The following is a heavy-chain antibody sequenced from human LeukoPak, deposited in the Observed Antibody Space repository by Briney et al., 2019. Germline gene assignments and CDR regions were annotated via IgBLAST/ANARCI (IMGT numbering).Heavy chain of an antibody. V-gene: IGHV4-38-2*02. J-gene: IGHJ5*02. Sequence: SETLSLTCTVSGYSISSGYYWGWIRQPPGKGLEWIGSIYHSGSTYYNPSLKSRVTISVDTSKNQFSLKLSSVTAADTAVYYCARPGYYYGSGPWFDPWGQGTLVTVSS. CDR3: ARPGYYYGSGPWFDP. CDR1: GYSISSGYY. D-gene: IGHD3-10*01. CDR2: IYHSGST.